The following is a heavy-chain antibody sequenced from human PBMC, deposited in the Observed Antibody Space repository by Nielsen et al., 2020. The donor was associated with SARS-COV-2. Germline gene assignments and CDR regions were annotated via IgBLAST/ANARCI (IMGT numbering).Heavy chain of an antibody. V-gene: IGHV3-30*18. CDR3: TKGAQLGDY. D-gene: IGHD6-13*01. CDR1: GFTISRYG. Sequence: GESLKISCEASGFTISRYGMHWVRQASGKGLEWVTFISYDGSVKYYADSVKGRFTISTDLSNNTLYLQMNSLRVEDTAIYYCTKGAQLGDYWGQGTLVTVSS. CDR2: ISYDGSVK. J-gene: IGHJ4*02.